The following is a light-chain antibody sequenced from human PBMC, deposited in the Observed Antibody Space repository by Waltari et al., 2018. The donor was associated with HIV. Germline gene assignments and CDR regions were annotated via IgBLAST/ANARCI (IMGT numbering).Light chain of an antibody. V-gene: IGLV2-23*02. CDR3: SSYAGSSTLWV. CDR1: GSDIGNYNL. CDR2: EVN. Sequence: QSALTQPASVSESPGQSITISRTGTGSDIGNYNLVSWYQQYTGKAPKLIIYEVNKRPSGVSSRFSGSKSGNTASLTVSGLQAEDEADYYCSSYAGSSTLWVFGGGTQLTVL. J-gene: IGLJ3*02.